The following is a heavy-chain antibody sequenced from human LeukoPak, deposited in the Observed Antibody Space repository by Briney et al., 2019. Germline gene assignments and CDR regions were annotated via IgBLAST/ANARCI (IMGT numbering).Heavy chain of an antibody. CDR1: GYTFTGYY. D-gene: IGHD3-22*01. V-gene: IGHV1-2*02. J-gene: IGHJ4*02. Sequence: ASVTVSCRASGYTFTGYYMHWVRQAPGQGLEWMGWINPNSGGTNYAQKFHGRVTMTRDTSIRTAYKELSRLRSDDTAVYYCARETPDSSGYYYPLGYWGQGTLVTVSS. CDR3: ARETPDSSGYYYPLGY. CDR2: INPNSGGT.